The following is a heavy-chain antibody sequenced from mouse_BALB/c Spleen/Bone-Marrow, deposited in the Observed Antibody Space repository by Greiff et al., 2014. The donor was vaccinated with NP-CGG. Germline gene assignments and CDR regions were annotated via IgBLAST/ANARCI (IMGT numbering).Heavy chain of an antibody. V-gene: IGHV5-9-3*01. J-gene: IGHJ1*01. CDR3: ARQDYYGSSPHWYFDV. CDR2: ISSGGSYT. Sequence: EVQRVESGGGLVKPGGSLKLSCAASGFTFSSYAMSWVRQTPEKRLEWVATISSGGSYTYYADSVKGRFTISRNTAKNTLYLQMSSLGSEDTAIYYCARQDYYGSSPHWYFDVWGAGTTVTVSS. D-gene: IGHD1-1*01. CDR1: GFTFSSYA.